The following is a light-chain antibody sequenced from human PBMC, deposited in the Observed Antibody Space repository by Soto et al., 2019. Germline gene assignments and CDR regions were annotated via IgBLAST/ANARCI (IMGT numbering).Light chain of an antibody. CDR3: QDHNDCSPST. J-gene: IGKJ1*01. Sequence: EIVMTQSPATLSVSPGERATLSCRASQSVSSNLARYQEKPGQAPRLLIYGASTRATGIPARFSGSGSGTAFTLTLSSADSAEFVWHYYQDHNDCSPSTFGQGTHVEIE. CDR2: GAS. CDR1: QSVSSN. V-gene: IGKV3-15*01.